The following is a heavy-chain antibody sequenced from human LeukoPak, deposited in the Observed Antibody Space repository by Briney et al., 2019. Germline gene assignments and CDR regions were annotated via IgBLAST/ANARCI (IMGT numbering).Heavy chain of an antibody. Sequence: GGSLRLSCAASGFTFSSYAMSWVRQAPGKGLLWVSAISGSGSSTYYADSVKGRFTISRDNSKDTLYLQVNSLRAEDTAVYYCAKEVRGFWSGIDYWGQGTLVTVSS. CDR2: ISGSGSST. CDR3: AKEVRGFWSGIDY. D-gene: IGHD3-3*01. V-gene: IGHV3-23*01. CDR1: GFTFSSYA. J-gene: IGHJ4*02.